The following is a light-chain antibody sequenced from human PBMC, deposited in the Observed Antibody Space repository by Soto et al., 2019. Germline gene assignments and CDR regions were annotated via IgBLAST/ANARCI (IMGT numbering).Light chain of an antibody. V-gene: IGKV3-15*01. Sequence: EIVMTQPPATLSVSPGERVTLSCRASQRVSNNLDWYQQKPGQAPSLLIYGASPRATGIPARFSGSGSGTDFTLTISRLDPEDFAVYYCQQFHSDPLTFGGGTNVEI. CDR1: QRVSNN. CDR2: GAS. J-gene: IGKJ4*01. CDR3: QQFHSDPLT.